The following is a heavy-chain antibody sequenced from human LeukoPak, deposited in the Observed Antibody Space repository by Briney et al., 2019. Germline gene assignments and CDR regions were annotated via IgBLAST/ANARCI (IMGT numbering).Heavy chain of an antibody. J-gene: IGHJ4*02. CDR3: ARTRYYYNSRSYGAPYYFDY. D-gene: IGHD3-10*01. CDR1: GGSISSNSYY. Sequence: PSETLSLTCSVPGGSISSNSYYWGWIRQPPGKGLEWIGSIYYSGSTYYNPSLKSRVTISVDTSKNQFSLKLSSVTAADTAVYYCARTRYYYNSRSYGAPYYFDYWGQGTLVTVSS. V-gene: IGHV4-39*01. CDR2: IYYSGST.